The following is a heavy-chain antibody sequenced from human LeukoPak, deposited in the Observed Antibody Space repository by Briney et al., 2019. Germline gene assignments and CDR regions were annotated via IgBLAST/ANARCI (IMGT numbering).Heavy chain of an antibody. D-gene: IGHD6-13*01. J-gene: IGHJ4*02. CDR2: ISGSGDST. V-gene: IGHV3-23*01. Sequence: GGSLRLSCAASGFTLSNIGMSWVSQAPGKGLEWVSSISGSGDSTYYADSVKGRFTISRDNSKNTLYLQMNSLRAEDTAVYYCAKRGASWSFDSWGQGTLVTVSS. CDR3: AKRGASWSFDS. CDR1: GFTLSNIG.